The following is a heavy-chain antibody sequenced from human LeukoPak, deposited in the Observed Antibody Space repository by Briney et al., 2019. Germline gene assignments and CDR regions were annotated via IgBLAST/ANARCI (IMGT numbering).Heavy chain of an antibody. CDR2: ISTSGST. CDR1: GGSISSYY. J-gene: IGHJ4*02. CDR3: ARDSSTVTTRHFDY. V-gene: IGHV4-4*07. Sequence: SETLSLTCTVSGGSISSYYWSWIRQPAGKGLEWIGRISTSGSTNYNPSLKSRVTMSVDTSNNQFSLKLSSVTAADTAVYYCARDSSTVTTRHFDYWGQGTLVTVSS. D-gene: IGHD4-17*01.